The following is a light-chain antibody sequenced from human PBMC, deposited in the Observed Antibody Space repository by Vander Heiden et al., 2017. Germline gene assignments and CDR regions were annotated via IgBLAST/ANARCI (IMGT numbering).Light chain of an antibody. CDR3: MQALRTPLT. Sequence: VMTQSPPSLPATPRAPPAIACRSSPGLLNHNGYYYLDWYLQKPGQSPQLLIYLGSNRASGVPARFSGSRSGTDFTLKISRVEAEDIGVYYCMQALRTPLTFGGGTKVEIK. J-gene: IGKJ4*01. CDR2: LGS. V-gene: IGKV2-28*01. CDR1: PGLLNHNGYYY.